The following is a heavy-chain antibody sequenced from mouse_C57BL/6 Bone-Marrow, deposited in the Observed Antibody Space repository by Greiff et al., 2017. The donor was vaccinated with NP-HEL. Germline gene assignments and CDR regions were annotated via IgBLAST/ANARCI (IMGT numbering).Heavy chain of an antibody. J-gene: IGHJ1*03. V-gene: IGHV1-81*01. D-gene: IGHD1-1*01. CDR2: IYPRSGNT. CDR1: GYTFTSYG. Sequence: QVQLQQSGAELARPGASVKLSCKASGYTFTSYGISWVKQRTGQGLEWIGEIYPRSGNTYYNEKFKGKATLTADKSSSTAYMELRSLTSEDSAVYFCARSYYGSSLYWYFDVWGTGTTVTVSS. CDR3: ARSYYGSSLYWYFDV.